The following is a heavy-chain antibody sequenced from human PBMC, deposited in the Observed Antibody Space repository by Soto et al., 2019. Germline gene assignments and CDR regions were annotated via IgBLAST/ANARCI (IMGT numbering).Heavy chain of an antibody. CDR3: TSGLGYSAS. D-gene: IGHD7-27*01. Sequence: QVQLVQSGTEVKKPGSSVKVSCQASGDNFNNYAINWVRQAPGQGLEWMGGLVPIFLTANYAQKFQGRVTITADRSTSTAYMELSSLISEDTAVYYCTSGLGYSASWGQGTLVTVSS. J-gene: IGHJ4*02. V-gene: IGHV1-69*06. CDR1: GDNFNNYA. CDR2: LVPIFLTA.